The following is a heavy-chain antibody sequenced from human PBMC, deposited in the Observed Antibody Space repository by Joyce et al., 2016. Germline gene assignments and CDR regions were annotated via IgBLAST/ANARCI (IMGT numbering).Heavy chain of an antibody. V-gene: IGHV3-7*05. D-gene: IGHD3-16*02. CDR3: ARPLLDYVWGTYRYKTFDY. Sequence: EVKLVESGGGLVQPGGSLRLSCGVSGFTFSSYWMSWVRQAPGKGLEWVANINQDGSEKYYVDSVRGRYTISRDNAKNSVYLELNSLRVEDTAVFFCARPLLDYVWGTYRYKTFDYWGQGILVTVSS. CDR1: GFTFSSYW. J-gene: IGHJ4*02. CDR2: INQDGSEK.